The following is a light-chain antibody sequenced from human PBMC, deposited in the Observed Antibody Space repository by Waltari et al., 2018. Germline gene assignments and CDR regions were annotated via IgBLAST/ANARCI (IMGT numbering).Light chain of an antibody. V-gene: IGLV3-1*01. CDR2: QDN. Sequence: SYELSQPPSMSVSPAQPASITCPGDQLGDKDASRYPQKPSQSPVLVIFQDNKRPSGIPERFSGSNSGNTATLTISGTQAMDEADYYCQAWDSSTLVFGGGTKLTVL. CDR3: QAWDSSTLV. J-gene: IGLJ2*01. CDR1: QLGDKD.